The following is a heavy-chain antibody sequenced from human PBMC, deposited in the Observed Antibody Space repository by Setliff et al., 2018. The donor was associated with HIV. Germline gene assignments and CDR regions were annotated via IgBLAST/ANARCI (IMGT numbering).Heavy chain of an antibody. D-gene: IGHD3-22*01. J-gene: IGHJ5*02. V-gene: IGHV3-73*01. CDR3: KADSSGYP. CDR1: GFTFSRYW. Sequence: PGGSLRLSCVASGFTFSRYWMSWVRQASGKGLEWVGRIGSKANSYATAYAASVKGRFTTSREDSKNTAYLQMNSLKTEDTAVYYCKADSSGYPWGQGTLVTVSS. CDR2: IGSKANSYAT.